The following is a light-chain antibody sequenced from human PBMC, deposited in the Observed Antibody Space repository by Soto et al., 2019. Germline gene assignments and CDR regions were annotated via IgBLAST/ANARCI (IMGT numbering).Light chain of an antibody. CDR3: CSYATSNPVV. CDR2: HVT. V-gene: IGLV2-14*01. J-gene: IGLJ1*01. CDR1: SSDVGGYNY. Sequence: QSALTQPASVSGSLGQSITISCSGTSSDVGGYNYVSWYQQYPGKAPKLMIYHVTDRPSGVSNRFSGSKSGNTASLTISGLQAEDEADYYCCSYATSNPVVFGTGTKLTVL.